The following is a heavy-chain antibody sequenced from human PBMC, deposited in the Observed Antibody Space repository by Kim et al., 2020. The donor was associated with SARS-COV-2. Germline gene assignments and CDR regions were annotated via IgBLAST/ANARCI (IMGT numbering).Heavy chain of an antibody. J-gene: IGHJ6*01. CDR1: GFTFGSCA. CDR3: ARDPRFCLGFLTYYY. CDR2: ISCDGSSI. D-gene: IGHD3-16*01. V-gene: IGHV3-9*01. Sequence: GGSLRLSCAASGFTFGSCAMHWVRQAPGKGLEWVSVISCDGSSIDYADSVKGRFTISRDNSKNTLYLQMNSLRAEDTALYYCARDPRFCLGFLTYYY.